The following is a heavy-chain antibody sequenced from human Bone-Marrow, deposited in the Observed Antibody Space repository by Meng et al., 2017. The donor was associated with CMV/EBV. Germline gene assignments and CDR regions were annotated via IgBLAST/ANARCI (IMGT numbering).Heavy chain of an antibody. J-gene: IGHJ4*02. CDR3: ATITGEAEGPDY. D-gene: IGHD7-27*01. CDR2: IYYSGST. Sequence: SETLSLTCTVSGGSVSSGSYYWSWIRQPPGKGLEWIGYIYYSGSTNYNPSLKSRVTISVDTSKNQFSLKLSSVTAADTAVYYCATITGEAEGPDYWGQGTLVTVSS. V-gene: IGHV4-61*01. CDR1: GGSVSSGSYY.